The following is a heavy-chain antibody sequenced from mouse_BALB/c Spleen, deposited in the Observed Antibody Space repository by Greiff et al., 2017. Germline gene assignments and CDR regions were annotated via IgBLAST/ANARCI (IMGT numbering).Heavy chain of an antibody. V-gene: IGHV1-20*01. Sequence: EVQLQQSGPELVKPGASVKISCKASGYSFTGYFMNWVMQSHGKSLEWIGRINPYNGDTFYNQKFKGKAKLTAVTSTSTAYMELSSLTNEDSAVYYCTRTPLYYGYVPYAMDYWGQGTSVTVSS. D-gene: IGHD1-2*01. CDR2: INPYNGDT. CDR1: GYSFTGYF. J-gene: IGHJ4*01. CDR3: TRTPLYYGYVPYAMDY.